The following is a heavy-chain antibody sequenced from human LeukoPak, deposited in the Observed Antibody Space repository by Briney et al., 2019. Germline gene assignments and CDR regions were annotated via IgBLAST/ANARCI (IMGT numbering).Heavy chain of an antibody. CDR2: ISSSSSYI. CDR3: ARVSHSGSYYFDY. J-gene: IGHJ4*02. Sequence: PGGSLRLSCAASGFTFSSYSMNWVRQAPGKELEWVSSISSSSSYIYYADSVKGRFTISRDNAKNSLYLQMNSLRAEDTAVYYCARVSHSGSYYFDYWGQGTLVTVSS. CDR1: GFTFSSYS. V-gene: IGHV3-21*01. D-gene: IGHD1-26*01.